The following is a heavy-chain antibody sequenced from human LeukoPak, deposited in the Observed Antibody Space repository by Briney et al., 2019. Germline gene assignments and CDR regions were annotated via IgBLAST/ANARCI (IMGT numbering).Heavy chain of an antibody. CDR1: GFTFSSYW. CDR2: INWNGGST. J-gene: IGHJ4*02. D-gene: IGHD3-10*01. Sequence: SGGSLRLSCAASGFTFSSYWMSWVRQAPGKGLEWVSGINWNGGSTGYADSVKGRFTISRDNAKNSLYLQMNSLRAEDTALYYCARGGLWFGEHIDYWGQGTLVTVSS. V-gene: IGHV3-20*04. CDR3: ARGGLWFGEHIDY.